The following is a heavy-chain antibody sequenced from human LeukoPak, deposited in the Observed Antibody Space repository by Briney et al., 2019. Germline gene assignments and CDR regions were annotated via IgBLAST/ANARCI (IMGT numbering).Heavy chain of an antibody. V-gene: IGHV3-48*03. J-gene: IGHJ5*02. CDR2: ISSSGSTI. Sequence: GGSLRLSCAASGFTFSSYEMNWVRQAPGKGLEWVSYISSSGSTIYYADSVKGRFTISRDNAKNSLYLQMNSLRAEDTAVYYCASRMVANNWFDPWGQGTLVTVSS. CDR3: ASRMVANNWFDP. CDR1: GFTFSSYE. D-gene: IGHD2-8*01.